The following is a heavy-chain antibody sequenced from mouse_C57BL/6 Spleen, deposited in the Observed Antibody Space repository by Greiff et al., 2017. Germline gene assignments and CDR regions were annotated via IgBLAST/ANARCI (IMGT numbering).Heavy chain of an antibody. J-gene: IGHJ4*01. Sequence: VQLQQPGAELVKPGASVKMSCKASGYTFTSYWITWVKQRPGQGLEWIGDIYPGSGSTNYNEKFKSKATLTVDTSSSTAYMQLSSLTSEDSAVYYCARYRLLPDYAMDYWGQGTSVTVSS. CDR1: GYTFTSYW. CDR2: IYPGSGST. V-gene: IGHV1-55*01. CDR3: ARYRLLPDYAMDY. D-gene: IGHD1-1*01.